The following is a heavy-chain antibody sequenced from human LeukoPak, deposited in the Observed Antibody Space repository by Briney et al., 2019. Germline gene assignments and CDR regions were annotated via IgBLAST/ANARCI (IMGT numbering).Heavy chain of an antibody. CDR2: IKADGSGK. Sequence: GGSLRLSCVASGFTFSSSWMTWVRQAPGMGLERVANIKADGSGKYYVDSVRGRFSISRDNAKNSLYLELNSLRAEDTGVYFCARDRGWQQFDYWGQGTLVAVSS. J-gene: IGHJ4*01. D-gene: IGHD5-24*01. CDR3: ARDRGWQQFDY. CDR1: GFTFSSSW. V-gene: IGHV3-7*01.